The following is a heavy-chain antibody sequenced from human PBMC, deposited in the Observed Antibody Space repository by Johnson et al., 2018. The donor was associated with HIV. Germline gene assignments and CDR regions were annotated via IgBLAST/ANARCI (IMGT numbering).Heavy chain of an antibody. D-gene: IGHD1-26*01. J-gene: IGHJ3*02. CDR1: GFTFSSYG. CDR3: AKDPGSGRPGAFDI. V-gene: IGHV3-30*18. CDR2: ISYDGSNK. Sequence: QVQLVESGGGVVRPGGSLRLSCAASGFTFSSYGMHWVRQAPGKGLEWVAVISYDGSNKYYADSVKGRFTISRDNSKNTLYLQMNSLRAEDTAVYYCAKDPGSGRPGAFDIWGQGTMVTVSS.